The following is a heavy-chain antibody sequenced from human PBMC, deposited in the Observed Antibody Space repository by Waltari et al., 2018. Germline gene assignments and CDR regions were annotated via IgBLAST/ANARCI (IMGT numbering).Heavy chain of an antibody. CDR2: ISGTSSII. V-gene: IGHV3-48*01. CDR1: RCTFSTTH. J-gene: IGHJ4*02. CDR3: ARGVMYAYYFDY. Sequence: VKLVRPGGGWVQPGGSLKLSCQDSRCTFSTTHMNWVRQAPGRGLEWVSDISGTSSIIYYADSVKGRFTISRDNSKNTLYLQMNSLRAEDTAVYYCARGVMYAYYFDYWGQGTLVTVSS. D-gene: IGHD2-8*01.